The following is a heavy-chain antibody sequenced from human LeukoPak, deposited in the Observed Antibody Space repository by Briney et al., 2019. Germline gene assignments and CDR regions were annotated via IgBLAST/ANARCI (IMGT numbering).Heavy chain of an antibody. D-gene: IGHD3-10*01. V-gene: IGHV3-23*01. CDR2: ISGSGGVT. Sequence: GGSLGLSCAASGFTLSSYAMSWVRQAPGKGLEWVSTISGSGGVTYYADSVKGRFTTSRDNSKNTLYLQMNSLRAEDTAVYFCAKDKGYYGSGSYKEYFQHWGQGTLVTVSS. CDR1: GFTLSSYA. J-gene: IGHJ1*01. CDR3: AKDKGYYGSGSYKEYFQH.